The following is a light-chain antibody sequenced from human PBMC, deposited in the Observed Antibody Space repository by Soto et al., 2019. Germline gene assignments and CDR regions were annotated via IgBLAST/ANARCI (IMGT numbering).Light chain of an antibody. J-gene: IGKJ2*01. CDR2: GAS. V-gene: IGKV3-15*01. CDR1: QSVRSN. Sequence: EIVMTQSPATLFVSPGERATLSCRASQSVRSNLAWYQQKPGQAPRLLIYGASARATNIPGRFSGSGSGTEFTLTISSLQSEDFAVYYCQQYRDWPPYTFGQGTKLEIK. CDR3: QQYRDWPPYT.